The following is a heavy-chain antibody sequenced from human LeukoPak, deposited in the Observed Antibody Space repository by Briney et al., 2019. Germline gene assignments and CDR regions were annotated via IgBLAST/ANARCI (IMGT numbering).Heavy chain of an antibody. J-gene: IGHJ4*02. Sequence: PGGSLRLSCAASGFTFSSYGMHWVRQAPGKGLEWVAVISYDGGDKYSADSVKGRFTISRDNSKNTLYLQMNSLRAEDTAVYYCAKNAHYQGYSYGGIDYWGQGTLVTVSS. CDR2: ISYDGGDK. D-gene: IGHD5-18*01. V-gene: IGHV3-30*18. CDR1: GFTFSSYG. CDR3: AKNAHYQGYSYGGIDY.